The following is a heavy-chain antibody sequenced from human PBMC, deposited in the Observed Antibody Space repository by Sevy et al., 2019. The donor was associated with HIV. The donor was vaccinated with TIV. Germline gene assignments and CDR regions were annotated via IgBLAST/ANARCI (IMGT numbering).Heavy chain of an antibody. Sequence: SETLSLTCTVSGGSITSGDYFWSWIRQPPGGGLEWIGYIYYSATTYYNPSLKSRIAISLETPKHQISLTLTSVTAADTAVYYCAARRAAAGSALDYWGQGTLVTVSS. J-gene: IGHJ4*02. D-gene: IGHD6-13*01. CDR2: IYYSATT. CDR3: AARRAAAGSALDY. CDR1: GGSITSGDYF. V-gene: IGHV4-30-4*01.